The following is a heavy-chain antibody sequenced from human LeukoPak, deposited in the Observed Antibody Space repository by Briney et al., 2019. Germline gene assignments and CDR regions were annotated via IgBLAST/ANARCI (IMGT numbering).Heavy chain of an antibody. CDR3: AELGITMIGGV. CDR1: GFIFSRYN. CDR2: ISGSSSYI. Sequence: GSLRLSCAASGFIFSRYNMNWVRQAPGKGLEWVSSISGSSSYIYYADSVKGRFTISRDNSKNSLYLQMNSLRAEDTAVYYCAELGITMIGGVWGKGTTVTISS. J-gene: IGHJ6*04. D-gene: IGHD3-10*02. V-gene: IGHV3-21*01.